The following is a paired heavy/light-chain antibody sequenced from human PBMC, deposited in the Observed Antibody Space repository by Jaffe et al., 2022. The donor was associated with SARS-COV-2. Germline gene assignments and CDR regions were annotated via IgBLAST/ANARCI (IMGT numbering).Heavy chain of an antibody. CDR1: GGSISSGSYY. D-gene: IGHD4-17*01. CDR3: ARAGTMVTYVGPFDL. V-gene: IGHV4-61*02. Sequence: QVQLQESGPGLVKPSQTLSLTCTVSGGSISSGSYYWSWIRQPAGKGLEWIGRIYLSGSTEYNPSLNSRVTISLDTSKNQFTLKLSSVTATDTAIYYCARAGTMVTYVGPFDLWGQGTLVTVSS. J-gene: IGHJ4*02. CDR2: IYLSGST.
Light chain of an antibody. CDR3: QQFGSSSRT. V-gene: IGKV3-20*01. CDR1: QSISNSY. Sequence: EIVLTQSPGTLSLSPGERATLSCRASQSISNSYLAWYRQKPGQAPRLLIYGASSRATGIPDRFSGSGSGTDFTLTISRLEPEDFAVYYCQQFGSSSRTFGQGTKLEIK. J-gene: IGKJ2*01. CDR2: GAS.